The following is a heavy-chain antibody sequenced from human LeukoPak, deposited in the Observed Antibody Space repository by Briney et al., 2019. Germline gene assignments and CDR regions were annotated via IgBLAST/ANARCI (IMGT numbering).Heavy chain of an antibody. J-gene: IGHJ4*02. D-gene: IGHD1-26*01. Sequence: GRSLRLSCAASGFTFSNYAIHWVRQAPRKGLESVSVISSNGGNIYHANSVKGRFTISRDNSKNTVYLQMGSLRPEDMAVYYCARVRVGATAKGHYFDYWGQGTLVTVSS. CDR1: GFTFSNYA. V-gene: IGHV3-64*01. CDR2: ISSNGGNI. CDR3: ARVRVGATAKGHYFDY.